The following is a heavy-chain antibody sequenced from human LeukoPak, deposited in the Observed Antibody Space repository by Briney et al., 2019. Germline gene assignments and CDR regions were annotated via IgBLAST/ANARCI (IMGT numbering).Heavy chain of an antibody. CDR1: GGSISCYY. CDR3: ARAVLATKSEHWFDS. V-gene: IGHV4-59*01. D-gene: IGHD2-8*01. J-gene: IGHJ5*01. Sequence: PSENLSLTCTVSGGSISCYYWSWIRQPPGKGLEWIGYIYYSGSTNYNSSLKSRVTISVDTSKNQFSLNLSSVTAADTAMYYCARAVLATKSEHWFDSWGQGTLVTVSS. CDR2: IYYSGST.